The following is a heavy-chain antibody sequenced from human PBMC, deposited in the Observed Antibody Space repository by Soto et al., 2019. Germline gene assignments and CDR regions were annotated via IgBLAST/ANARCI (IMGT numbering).Heavy chain of an antibody. CDR1: GFSFSSYA. J-gene: IGHJ3*01. CDR3: AKELKIAV. D-gene: IGHD2-21*01. V-gene: IGHV3-23*01. Sequence: EVQLLESGGGLVQPGGSLRLSCAASGFSFSSYAMSWVRQAPGKGLEWVSGISGTGITTFYADSVKGRFTISRDNSRNTLVMQMSSLRAEDTAVYYCAKELKIAVWGQGTMVTVSS. CDR2: ISGTGITT.